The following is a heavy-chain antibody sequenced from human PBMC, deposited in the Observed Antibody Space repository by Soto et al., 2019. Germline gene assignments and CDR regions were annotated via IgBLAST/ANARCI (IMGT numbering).Heavy chain of an antibody. CDR3: AVEDGAGDRDYNGLDV. CDR1: GGSISSEYFH. J-gene: IGHJ6*02. CDR2: IHYTWSI. V-gene: IGHV4-30-4*08. D-gene: IGHD2-21*02. Sequence: QVQLQQSGPGLVEPSQTLSLTCAVSGGSISSEYFHWTWIRQSPGKGLEWIGYIHYTWSIMYNPSVKSRLTMAVDTTKNQFSLQLTSVTAAATAVYVCAVEDGAGDRDYNGLDVWGQGNTVSVSS.